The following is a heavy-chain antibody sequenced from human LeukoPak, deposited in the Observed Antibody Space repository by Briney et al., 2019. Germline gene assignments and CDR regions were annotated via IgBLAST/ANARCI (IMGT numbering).Heavy chain of an antibody. CDR2: IYYIGSA. CDR3: ARALRYYYGSGEFDP. CDR1: GGSLCSRGYS. J-gene: IGHJ5*02. V-gene: IGHV4-31*03. D-gene: IGHD3-10*01. Sequence: SQTLSLTCTVSGGSLCSRGYSWSWIRQHPGKGLEWIGYIYYIGSAYYHPSLKSRVTQSVGPSKNQFLLTVSSVTGAGAAVYYCARALRYYYGSGEFDPWGQGTLVTVSS.